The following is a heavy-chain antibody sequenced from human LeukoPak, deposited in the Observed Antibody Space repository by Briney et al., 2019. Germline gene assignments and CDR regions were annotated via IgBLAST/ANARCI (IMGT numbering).Heavy chain of an antibody. Sequence: GGSLRLSCAASGFTFSSYAMSWVRQAPGKGLEWVSAISGSGGSTYYADSVKGRFTISRDNSKNTLYLQMNSLRAEDTAVYYCAKLRSYYDFWSGYPYYYYYYMDVWGKGTTVTVSS. V-gene: IGHV3-23*01. CDR3: AKLRSYYDFWSGYPYYYYYYMDV. J-gene: IGHJ6*03. D-gene: IGHD3-3*01. CDR1: GFTFSSYA. CDR2: ISGSGGST.